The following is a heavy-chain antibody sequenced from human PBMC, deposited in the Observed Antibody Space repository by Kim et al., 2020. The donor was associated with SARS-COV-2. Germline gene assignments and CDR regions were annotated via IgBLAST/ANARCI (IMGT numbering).Heavy chain of an antibody. Sequence: YERKVQGRVTMTEDTSTDTAYMELSSLRSEDTAVYYCATDHGWFGELPDYWGQGTLVTVSS. V-gene: IGHV1-24*01. CDR3: ATDHGWFGELPDY. D-gene: IGHD3-10*01. J-gene: IGHJ4*02.